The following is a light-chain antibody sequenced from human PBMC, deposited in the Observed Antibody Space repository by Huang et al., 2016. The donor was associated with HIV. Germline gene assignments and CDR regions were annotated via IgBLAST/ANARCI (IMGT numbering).Light chain of an antibody. CDR3: QQYYSSPQT. CDR1: QSVYSSSTSKDY. V-gene: IGKV4-1*01. CDR2: WAS. J-gene: IGKJ1*01. Sequence: DIIMTQSPDSLAVSLGERATFNCRSSQSVYSSSTSKDYMAWVQQKPGQPPRLLLFWASTREAGVPDRFSGSGSGTHFTLTIANLEAEDAAIYYCQQYYSSPQTFGQGTRVEVK.